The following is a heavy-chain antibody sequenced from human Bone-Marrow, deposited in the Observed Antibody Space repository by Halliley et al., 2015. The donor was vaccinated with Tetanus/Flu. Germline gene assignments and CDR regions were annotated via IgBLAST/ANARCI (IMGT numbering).Heavy chain of an antibody. CDR2: IKSIPYGGAT. Sequence: SLRLSCAASEFIFSSYSMNWVRQAPGKGLEWVGFIKSIPYGGATEYAASVKGRFTISRDDSKNIAYLQMKSLKTEDTGVYYCSREEMIIVSATYHYYNGMDVWGQGTTVTVSS. J-gene: IGHJ6*02. V-gene: IGHV3-49*02. CDR1: EFIFSSYS. CDR3: SREEMIIVSATYHYYNGMDV. D-gene: IGHD3-22*01.